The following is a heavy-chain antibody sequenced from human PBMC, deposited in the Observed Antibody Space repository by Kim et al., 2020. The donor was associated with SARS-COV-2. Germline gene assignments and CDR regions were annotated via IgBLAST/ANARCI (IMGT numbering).Heavy chain of an antibody. J-gene: IGHJ4*02. CDR2: IYYSGST. CDR3: ARVGEGAAKD. CDR1: GGSINSFY. V-gene: IGHV4-59*12. D-gene: IGHD1-26*01. Sequence: SETLSLTCTVSGGSINSFYWSWIRQPPGKGLEWIGYIYYSGSTNYNPSLKSGVTISVDTSKNQFSLKLTSVTAADTAVYYCARVGEGAAKDWGQGIVVTV.